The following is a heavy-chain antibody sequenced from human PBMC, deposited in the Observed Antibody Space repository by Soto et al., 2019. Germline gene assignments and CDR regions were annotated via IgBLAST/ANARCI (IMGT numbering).Heavy chain of an antibody. CDR3: ARAGDDCSNARCHLIYY. V-gene: IGHV1-3*04. CDR1: GYTFSSDA. Sequence: ASAKVSCKASGYTFSSDAIHWGRQAPGERPEWMGWINTGNGNTKYSEKFQGRATITRDTSASTAYMELSSLGSDDTAVYYCARAGDDCSNARCHLIYYWGQGTQVTASS. D-gene: IGHD2-2*01. J-gene: IGHJ4*02. CDR2: INTGNGNT.